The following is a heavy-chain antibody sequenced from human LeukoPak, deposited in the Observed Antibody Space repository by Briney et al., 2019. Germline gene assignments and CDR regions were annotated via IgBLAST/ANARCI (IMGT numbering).Heavy chain of an antibody. V-gene: IGHV5-51*01. CDR1: GYSFTSYW. CDR2: IYPGDSDT. CDR3: ARGYYYGSGSQGYYYYYYMDV. Sequence: GASLQISCKGSGYSFTSYWIGWVRQMPGKGLEWMGIIYPGDSDTRYSPSFQGQVTISADKSISTAYLQWSSLKASDTAMYYCARGYYYGSGSQGYYYYYYMDVWGKGTTVTISS. D-gene: IGHD3-10*01. J-gene: IGHJ6*03.